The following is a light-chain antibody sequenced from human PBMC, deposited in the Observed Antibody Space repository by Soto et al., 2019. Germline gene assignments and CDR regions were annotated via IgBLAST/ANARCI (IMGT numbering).Light chain of an antibody. J-gene: IGLJ2*01. CDR2: DVS. V-gene: IGLV2-14*01. CDR1: SSDVGAYNY. Sequence: QSALTQPASVSGSPGQSITISCTGTSSDVGAYNYVSWYQQHPGKAPKLMIYDVSNRPSGVSNRFSGSKSGNTASLTISRLQAEDEADYYCSSYTGSSTLVVFGGGTKLTVL. CDR3: SSYTGSSTLVV.